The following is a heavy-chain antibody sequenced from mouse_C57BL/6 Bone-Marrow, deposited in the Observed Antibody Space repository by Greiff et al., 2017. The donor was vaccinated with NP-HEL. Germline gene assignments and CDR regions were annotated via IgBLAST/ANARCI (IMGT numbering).Heavy chain of an antibody. CDR2: IYPGSGSP. V-gene: IGHV1-55*01. CDR1: GYTFTSYW. CDR3: ARKGEYYYGSSWYFDV. Sequence: QVQLQQPGAELVKPGASVKMSCKASGYTFTSYWITWVKQRPGQGLEWIGDIYPGSGSPNYNEKFKSKAPLTVETSSSTAYMQRSSLTSEDSAVYYCARKGEYYYGSSWYFDVWGTGTTVTVSS. J-gene: IGHJ1*03. D-gene: IGHD1-1*01.